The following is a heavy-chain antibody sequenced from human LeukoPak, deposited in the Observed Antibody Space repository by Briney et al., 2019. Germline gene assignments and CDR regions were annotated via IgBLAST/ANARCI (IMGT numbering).Heavy chain of an antibody. J-gene: IGHJ6*03. D-gene: IGHD3-22*01. CDR2: INPSGGST. CDR3: ARGGRITMIVAEYYYYYYMDV. Sequence: ASVKVSCKASGGTFSSYAISWVRQAPGQGLEWMGIINPSGGSTSYAQKFQGRVTMTRDMSTSTVYMELSSLRSEDTAVYYCARGGRITMIVAEYYYYYYMDVWGKGTTVTVSS. CDR1: GGTFSSYA. V-gene: IGHV1-46*01.